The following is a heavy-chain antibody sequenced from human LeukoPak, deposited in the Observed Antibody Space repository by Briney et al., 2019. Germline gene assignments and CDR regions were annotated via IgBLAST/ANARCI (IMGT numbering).Heavy chain of an antibody. CDR3: ARIALGGGL. CDR1: GGSISSSSYY. D-gene: IGHD3-16*01. J-gene: IGHJ4*02. Sequence: SETLSLTCTVSGGSISSSSYYWGWIRQPPGKGLEWIGSIYYSGSTYYNPSLKSRVTISVDTSKNQFSLKLSSVTAADTAVYYCARIALGGGLWGQGTLVTVSS. V-gene: IGHV4-39*01. CDR2: IYYSGST.